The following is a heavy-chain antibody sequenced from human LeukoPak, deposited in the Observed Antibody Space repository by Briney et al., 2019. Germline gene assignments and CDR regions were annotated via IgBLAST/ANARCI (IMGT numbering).Heavy chain of an antibody. Sequence: ASVKVSCKASGYTFTSYGISWVRQAPGQGLEWMGWISAYNGNTNYAQKLQGRVTMTTDTSTSTVYMELSSLRSEDTAVYYCARVFSGFRQYYFDYWGQGTLVTVSS. CDR3: ARVFSGFRQYYFDY. V-gene: IGHV1-18*01. CDR1: GYTFTSYG. CDR2: ISAYNGNT. D-gene: IGHD5-12*01. J-gene: IGHJ4*02.